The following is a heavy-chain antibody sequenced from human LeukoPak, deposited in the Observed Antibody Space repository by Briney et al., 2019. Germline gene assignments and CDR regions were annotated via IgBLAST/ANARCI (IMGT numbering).Heavy chain of an antibody. D-gene: IGHD6-19*01. V-gene: IGHV1-8*01. Sequence: ASVKVSCKASGYTFTSYDINWVRQATGQGLEWMGWMNPNSSNTGYAQRFQGRLTMTRNTSISTAYMELSSLRSEDTAVYYCARGSSGWPYQDAFDIWGQGTMVTVSS. CDR2: MNPNSSNT. J-gene: IGHJ3*02. CDR1: GYTFTSYD. CDR3: ARGSSGWPYQDAFDI.